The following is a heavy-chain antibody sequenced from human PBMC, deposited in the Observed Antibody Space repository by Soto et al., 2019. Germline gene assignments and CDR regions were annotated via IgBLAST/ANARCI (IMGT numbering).Heavy chain of an antibody. CDR2: IYPGDSDT. V-gene: IGHV5-51*01. CDR3: ARPELSEGIVGAFDY. CDR1: GYSFTSYW. D-gene: IGHD1-26*01. J-gene: IGHJ4*02. Sequence: PGESLKISCKGSGYSFTSYWIGWVRQMPGKGLEWMGIIYPGDSDTRYSPSFQGQVTISADKSISTAYLQWSSLKASDTAMYYCARPELSEGIVGAFDYWGQGTLVTVSS.